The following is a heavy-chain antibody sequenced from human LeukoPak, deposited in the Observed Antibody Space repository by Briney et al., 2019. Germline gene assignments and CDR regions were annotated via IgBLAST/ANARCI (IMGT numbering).Heavy chain of an antibody. CDR3: ARRLYYYDAFDI. Sequence: ASVKVSCKASGYTFTGYYMHWVRQAPGQGLEWMGWINPNSGGTNYAQKFQGRVTMTRDTSISTAYMELSRLRSDDTAVYYCARRLYYYDAFDIWGQGTMVTVSS. CDR2: INPNSGGT. J-gene: IGHJ3*02. CDR1: GYTFTGYY. D-gene: IGHD3-10*01. V-gene: IGHV1-2*02.